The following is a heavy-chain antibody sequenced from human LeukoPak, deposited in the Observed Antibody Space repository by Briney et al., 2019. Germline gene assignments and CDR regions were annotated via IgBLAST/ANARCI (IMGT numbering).Heavy chain of an antibody. D-gene: IGHD3-16*02. CDR2: IYYSGST. V-gene: IGHV4-39*07. Sequence: PGTLSPTCTLSGGSISSSSSCWGWTRQPPGKGLEWIGSIYYSGSTYYNPSLKSRVTISVATSKNQFSLKLSALTAAARAAFYCARPKDEVGVITNACDIWGQGTMVTVSS. J-gene: IGHJ3*02. CDR3: ARPKDEVGVITNACDI. CDR1: GGSISSSSSC.